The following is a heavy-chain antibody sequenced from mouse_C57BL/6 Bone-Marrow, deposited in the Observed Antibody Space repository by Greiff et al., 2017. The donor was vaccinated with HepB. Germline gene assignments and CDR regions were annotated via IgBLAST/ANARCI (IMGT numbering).Heavy chain of an antibody. CDR2: ILPGSGST. CDR3: ASGAGPYYFDY. Sequence: VQLQQSGAELMKPGASVKLSCKATGYTFTGYWMEWVKQRPGNGLEWIGEILPGSGSTNYNEKVKGNATFTADTSSNTAYMQLSSLTTEDSAIYCCASGAGPYYFDYWGQGTTLTVSS. CDR1: GYTFTGYW. V-gene: IGHV1-9*01. J-gene: IGHJ2*01. D-gene: IGHD3-3*01.